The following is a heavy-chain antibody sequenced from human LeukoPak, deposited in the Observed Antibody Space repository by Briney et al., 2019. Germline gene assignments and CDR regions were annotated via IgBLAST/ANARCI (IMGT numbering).Heavy chain of an antibody. D-gene: IGHD4-17*01. Sequence: KPSETLSLTCTVSGDSISRYYWSWIRQPAGKGLEWIGRFYTIGSTNYNPSLKSRVTMSLDTSKNQFSLTLNSVTAADTAVYYCARSAPSVTSYNFDSWGQGTLVTVSS. V-gene: IGHV4-4*07. CDR2: FYTIGST. CDR1: GDSISRYY. J-gene: IGHJ4*02. CDR3: ARSAPSVTSYNFDS.